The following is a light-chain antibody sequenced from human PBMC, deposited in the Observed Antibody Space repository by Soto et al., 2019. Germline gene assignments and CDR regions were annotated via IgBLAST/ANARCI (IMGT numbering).Light chain of an antibody. CDR2: GAS. V-gene: IGKV3-15*01. CDR1: QSVSSN. J-gene: IGKJ4*01. Sequence: EIVMTQSPATLSVSPGERATLSCRASQSVSSNLAWYQQKPGQAPRLLIYGASTRATGIPARFSGSGSGTEFTLTSGSLQSEDFAVPDCQQYTNPPPLTSRGGPMVDSK. CDR3: QQYTNPPPLT.